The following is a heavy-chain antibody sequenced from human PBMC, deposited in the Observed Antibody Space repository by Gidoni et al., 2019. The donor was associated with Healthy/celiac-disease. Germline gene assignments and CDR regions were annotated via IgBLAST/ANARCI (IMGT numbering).Heavy chain of an antibody. CDR3: AHSGTYYDCWSGYLPYGWFDP. D-gene: IGHD3-3*01. CDR1: GFSLSTRGVG. CDR2: IYWDDDK. J-gene: IGHJ5*02. V-gene: IGHV2-5*02. Sequence: QLTLTESGPTLVKPTQTLTLTCTFSGFSLSTRGVGVGWIRQPPGKALEWLALIYWDDDKRYSPSLKSRLTINKDTSKNQVVLTMTNMDPVDTATYYCAHSGTYYDCWSGYLPYGWFDPWGQGTLVTVSS.